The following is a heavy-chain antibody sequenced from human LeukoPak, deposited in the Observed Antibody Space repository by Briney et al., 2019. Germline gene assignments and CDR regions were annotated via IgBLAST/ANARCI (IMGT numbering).Heavy chain of an antibody. CDR3: AREGGMEALY. Sequence: SQTLSLTCAISGDSVSNNSAAWNWIRQSPSRGLEWLGRTYYRSKSYNDYALSVQSRITINPDTSKNQFSLQLNSVTPDDSAVYYCAREGGMEALYWGQGTLVTVSS. V-gene: IGHV6-1*01. CDR2: TYYRSKSYN. D-gene: IGHD3-16*01. CDR1: GDSVSNNSAA. J-gene: IGHJ4*02.